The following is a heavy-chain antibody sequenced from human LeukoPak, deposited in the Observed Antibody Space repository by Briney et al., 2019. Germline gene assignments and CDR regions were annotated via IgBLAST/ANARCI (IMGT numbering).Heavy chain of an antibody. CDR1: GGTFSSYA. Sequence: ASVKVSCKASGGTFSSYAISWVRQAPGQGLEWMGGIIPIFGTANYAQKFQGRVTITADESASTAYMELSSLRSEDTAVYYCARALWRYYDSSGYYYLFDYWGQGTLVTVSS. CDR3: ARALWRYYDSSGYYYLFDY. V-gene: IGHV1-69*13. J-gene: IGHJ4*02. CDR2: IIPIFGTA. D-gene: IGHD3-22*01.